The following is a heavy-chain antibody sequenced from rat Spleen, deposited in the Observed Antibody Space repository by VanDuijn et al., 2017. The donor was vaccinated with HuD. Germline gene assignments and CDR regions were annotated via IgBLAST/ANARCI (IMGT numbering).Heavy chain of an antibody. CDR2: IWGDGTT. V-gene: IGHV2-1*01. J-gene: IGHJ2*01. D-gene: IGHD1-10*01. CDR1: AFSLTRNS. CDR3: TYNNYY. Sequence: QVQLKESGPGLVQPSQTLSLTCTVSAFSLTRNSVHWVRQPPGKGLEWMGGIWGDGTTDYNSALKSRLSINRDTSKSQVFLKMNSLQTDDTAIYFCTYNNYYWGQGVMVTVSS.